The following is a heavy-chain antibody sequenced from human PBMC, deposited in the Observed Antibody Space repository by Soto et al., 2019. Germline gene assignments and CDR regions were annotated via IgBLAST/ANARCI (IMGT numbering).Heavy chain of an antibody. Sequence: QVQLVQSGAEVKKPGASVKVSCKASGYTFTSYGISWVRQAPGQGLEWMGWISAYNGNTNYAQKLQGRVTMTTDTSTSTAYMELRSLRSDDTAVYYCARKCYDFWSGYYKAYYFDYWGQGTLVTVSS. V-gene: IGHV1-18*01. CDR2: ISAYNGNT. CDR3: ARKCYDFWSGYYKAYYFDY. CDR1: GYTFTSYG. J-gene: IGHJ4*02. D-gene: IGHD3-3*01.